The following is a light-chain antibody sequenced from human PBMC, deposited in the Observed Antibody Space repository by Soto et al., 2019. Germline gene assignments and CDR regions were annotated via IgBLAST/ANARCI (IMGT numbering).Light chain of an antibody. CDR2: DSS. CDR1: QSVNSF. J-gene: IGKJ4*01. V-gene: IGKV3-11*01. Sequence: EIVLTQSPATLSLYPGERATLSCRASQSVNSFLAWYQQKPGQAPRLLIYDSSHRATGIPARFSGSRSGTDFTLTISSLETEDFAVYYCQKRSNRLITFGGGTKVEIK. CDR3: QKRSNRLIT.